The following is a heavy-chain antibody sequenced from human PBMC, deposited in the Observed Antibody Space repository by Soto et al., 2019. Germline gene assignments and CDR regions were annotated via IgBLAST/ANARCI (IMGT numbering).Heavy chain of an antibody. CDR2: ISYDGSNK. D-gene: IGHD3-22*01. CDR1: GFTFSSYA. CDR3: ARDIVDYTPYYYGMDV. V-gene: IGHV3-30-3*01. Sequence: QGQLVESGGGVVQPGRSLRLSCAASGFTFSSYAMHWVRQAPGKGLEWVAVISYDGSNKYYADSVKGRFTISRDNSKNTLYLQMNSLRAEDMAVYYCARDIVDYTPYYYGMDVWGQGTTVTVSS. J-gene: IGHJ6*02.